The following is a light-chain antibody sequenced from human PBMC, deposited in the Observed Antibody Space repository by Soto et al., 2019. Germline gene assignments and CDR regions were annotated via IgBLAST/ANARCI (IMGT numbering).Light chain of an antibody. CDR2: AAS. CDR1: QGISNY. Sequence: DVQMTQSPSSLSASVGDRVTITCRASQGISNYLARYQQKPGKVPNLLIYAASTLQSGVPSRFSGSGSGTDFTLTISSPQPEDVATYYCQKYESDPFTFGPGTKVEIK. CDR3: QKYESDPFT. J-gene: IGKJ3*01. V-gene: IGKV1-27*01.